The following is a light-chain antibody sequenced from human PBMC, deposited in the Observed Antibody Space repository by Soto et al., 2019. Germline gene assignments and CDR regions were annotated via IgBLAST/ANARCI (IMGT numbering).Light chain of an antibody. CDR2: AAS. J-gene: IGKJ1*01. CDR3: QQSYSTPWT. Sequence: DIQMTQSPSSLSASVGDRVTITCRAGQTISNYLNWYQQKPGKAPKALIYAASGLQSGVPSRFSGSGSGTDFTLAISSLQPEDFATYYCQQSYSTPWTFGQGTKVEIK. CDR1: QTISNY. V-gene: IGKV1-39*01.